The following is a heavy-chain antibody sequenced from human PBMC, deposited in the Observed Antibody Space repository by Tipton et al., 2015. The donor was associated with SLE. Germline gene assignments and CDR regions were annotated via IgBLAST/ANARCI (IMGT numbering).Heavy chain of an antibody. Sequence: TLSLTCAVYGGSFSGYYWSWIRQPPGKGLEWIGEINHSGSTNYNPSLKSRVTISVDTSKNQFPLKLSSVTAADTAVYYCARGGGFDPWGQGTLVTVSS. CDR1: GGSFSGYY. CDR2: INHSGST. D-gene: IGHD3-16*01. J-gene: IGHJ5*02. V-gene: IGHV4-34*01. CDR3: ARGGGFDP.